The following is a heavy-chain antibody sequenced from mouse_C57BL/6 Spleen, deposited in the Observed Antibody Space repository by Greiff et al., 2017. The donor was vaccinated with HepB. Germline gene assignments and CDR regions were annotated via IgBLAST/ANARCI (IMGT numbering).Heavy chain of an antibody. CDR3: ARDYYGSRHYYAMDY. V-gene: IGHV1-55*01. D-gene: IGHD1-1*01. J-gene: IGHJ4*01. Sequence: QVQLQQSGAELVKPGASVKMSCKASGYTFTSYWITWVKQRPGQGLEWIGDIYPGSGSTNYNEKFKSKATLTVDTSSSTAYMQLSSLTSEDSAVYYCARDYYGSRHYYAMDYWGQGTSVTVSS. CDR1: GYTFTSYW. CDR2: IYPGSGST.